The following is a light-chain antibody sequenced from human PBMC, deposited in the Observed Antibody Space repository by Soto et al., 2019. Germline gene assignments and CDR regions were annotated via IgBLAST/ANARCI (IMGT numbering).Light chain of an antibody. CDR2: GAS. Sequence: EIVLTQIPDTLSLSPGERAALSCRASQSLSSSLAWYQQRRGQAPRLLIHGASSRAIGIPERFSGSGSGTDFTLTISRLEPEDFAVYYCQQYGGSPRTFGQGTTVEVK. V-gene: IGKV3-20*01. CDR3: QQYGGSPRT. J-gene: IGKJ1*01. CDR1: QSLSSS.